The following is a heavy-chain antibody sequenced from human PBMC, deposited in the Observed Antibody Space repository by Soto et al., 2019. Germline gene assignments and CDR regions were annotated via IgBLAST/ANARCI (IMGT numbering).Heavy chain of an antibody. D-gene: IGHD5-12*01. V-gene: IGHV3-30*18. Sequence: QMQLVESGGGVVQPGRSLRLSCVASGFTFSHYGMHWVRQSPGKGLEWVATLSSDGGNKYHADSVKGRFTISRDNSKKTLYLQMNSLRVEDTALYYCAKRGYSGDDLDYWGQGTLVTVSS. CDR3: AKRGYSGDDLDY. J-gene: IGHJ4*02. CDR2: LSSDGGNK. CDR1: GFTFSHYG.